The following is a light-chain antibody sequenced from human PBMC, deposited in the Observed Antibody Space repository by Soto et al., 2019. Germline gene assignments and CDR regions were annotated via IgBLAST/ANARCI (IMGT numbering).Light chain of an antibody. CDR2: VAS. J-gene: IGKJ4*01. CDR1: QSIRNY. Sequence: DIQMTQSPSSLSASVGDRVTITCRASQSIRNYLSWYQQKPGKAPKLLINVASTLQSGVPSMFSGSGSGTDCTLAISSLQPEDFATYYCQQSSSTPQTFGGGTRVEIK. V-gene: IGKV1-39*01. CDR3: QQSSSTPQT.